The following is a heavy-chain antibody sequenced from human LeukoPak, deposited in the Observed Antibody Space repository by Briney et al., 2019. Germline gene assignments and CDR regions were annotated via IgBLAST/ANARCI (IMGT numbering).Heavy chain of an antibody. D-gene: IGHD2-15*01. V-gene: IGHV1-2*02. CDR2: INPNSGGT. J-gene: IGHJ4*02. CDR1: GYTFTGYY. Sequence: ASVKVSCKASGYTFTGYYMHWVRQAPGQGLEWMGWINPNSGGTNYAQKFQGRVTMTRDTSISTAYMELSRLRSDDTAVYYCATETVVAATIDYWGQGTLVTVSS. CDR3: ATETVVAATIDY.